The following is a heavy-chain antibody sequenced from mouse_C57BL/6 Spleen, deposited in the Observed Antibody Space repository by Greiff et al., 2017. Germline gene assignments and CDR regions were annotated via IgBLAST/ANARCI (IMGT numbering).Heavy chain of an antibody. J-gene: IGHJ2*01. Sequence: VQVVESGPGLVQPSQSLSITCTVSGFSLTSYGVHWVRQSPGKGLEWLGVIWSGGSTDYNAAFISRMSISKDNSKSQVFFKMNSLQADDTAIYYCARNSIYSNYVYFDYWGQGTTLTVSS. CDR1: GFSLTSYG. CDR2: IWSGGST. V-gene: IGHV2-2*01. CDR3: ARNSIYSNYVYFDY. D-gene: IGHD2-5*01.